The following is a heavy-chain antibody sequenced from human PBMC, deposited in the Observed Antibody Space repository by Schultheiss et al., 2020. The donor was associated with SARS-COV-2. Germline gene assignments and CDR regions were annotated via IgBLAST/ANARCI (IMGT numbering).Heavy chain of an antibody. V-gene: IGHV4-34*01. J-gene: IGHJ3*02. CDR2: VSHSGGT. CDR3: ARGPLHYDSLTGYYPLVFDI. CDR1: GESFNGFS. D-gene: IGHD3-9*01. Sequence: SETLSLTCAVYGESFNGFSWTWIRQSPGKGLEWIGQVSHSGGTHYSPSLKRRVTISVDTSKSQFSLRLRSVTAADTAVYYCARGPLHYDSLTGYYPLVFDIWGQGTMVTVSS.